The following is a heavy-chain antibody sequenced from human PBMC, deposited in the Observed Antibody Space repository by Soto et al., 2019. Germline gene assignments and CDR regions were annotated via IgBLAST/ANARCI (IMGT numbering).Heavy chain of an antibody. V-gene: IGHV3-30-3*01. CDR1: GFTLSSYA. D-gene: IGHD4-17*01. CDR2: ISYDGSNK. CDR3: ARVHGDIDY. J-gene: IGHJ4*02. Sequence: QVQLVESGGGVVQPGRSLRLSFAASGFTLSSYAMHWVRQAPGKGLEWVAVISYDGSNKYYADSVKGRFTISRDNSKNTLYLQMNSLRAEDTAVYYCARVHGDIDYWGQGTLVTVSS.